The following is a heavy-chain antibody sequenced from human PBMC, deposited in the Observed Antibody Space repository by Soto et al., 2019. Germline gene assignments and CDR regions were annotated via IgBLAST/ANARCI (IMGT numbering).Heavy chain of an antibody. CDR1: GYTFTGYA. Sequence: QVQLVQSGAEEKKPGASVKVSCKASGYTFTGYAMHWVRQAPGQRIEWMGWINAGNGNAKYSQKFQGRVTITRDTSASTAYMELSSLRSEDTAVYYCARAVAVPADFDYWGQGTLVTVSS. V-gene: IGHV1-3*05. CDR2: INAGNGNA. J-gene: IGHJ4*02. D-gene: IGHD6-19*01. CDR3: ARAVAVPADFDY.